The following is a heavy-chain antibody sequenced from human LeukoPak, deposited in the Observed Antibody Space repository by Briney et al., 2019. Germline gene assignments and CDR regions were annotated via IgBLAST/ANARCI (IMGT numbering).Heavy chain of an antibody. Sequence: ASVKVSCKASGYTLTDHYMHWVRQAPGQGLEWMGWINPNSGGANYALKFLGRVTMTRDTSISTAYMELSRVRSDDTAVYYCARGADILTEFYIYGMDVWGQGTTVTVSS. D-gene: IGHD3-9*01. J-gene: IGHJ6*02. V-gene: IGHV1-2*02. CDR1: GYTLTDHY. CDR3: ARGADILTEFYIYGMDV. CDR2: INPNSGGA.